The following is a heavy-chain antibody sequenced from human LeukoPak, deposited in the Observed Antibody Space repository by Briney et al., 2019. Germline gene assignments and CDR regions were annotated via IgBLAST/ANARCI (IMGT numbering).Heavy chain of an antibody. CDR1: GFTFSSYW. J-gene: IGHJ5*02. CDR2: IKQDGSEK. V-gene: IGHV3-7*01. D-gene: IGHD3-10*01. Sequence: GGSLRLSCAASGFTFSSYWMSWVRQAPGKGLEWVANIKQDGSEKYYVDSVKGRFTISRDNAKNSLYLQMNSLRAEDTAVYYCARGSITMVRGVINPWGQGTLVTVSS. CDR3: ARGSITMVRGVINP.